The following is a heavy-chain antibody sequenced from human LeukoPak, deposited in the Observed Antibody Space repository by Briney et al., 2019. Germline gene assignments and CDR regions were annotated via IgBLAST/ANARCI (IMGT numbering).Heavy chain of an antibody. CDR2: ISGSGGST. CDR3: AKTPLGWYVNY. V-gene: IGHV3-23*01. Sequence: PSETLSLTCTVSGGSISSSSYYWGWVRQAPGKGLEWVSAISGSGGSTYYADSVKGRFTISRDNSKNTLYLQMNSLRAEDTAVYYCAKTPLGWYVNYWGQGTLVTGSS. D-gene: IGHD6-19*01. CDR1: GGSISSSSYY. J-gene: IGHJ4*02.